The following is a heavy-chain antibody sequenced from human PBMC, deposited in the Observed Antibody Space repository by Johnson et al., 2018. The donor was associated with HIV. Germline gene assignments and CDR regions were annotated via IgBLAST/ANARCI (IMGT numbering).Heavy chain of an antibody. CDR2: ISWNSGSI. D-gene: IGHD1-26*01. CDR1: GFTFDDYA. J-gene: IGHJ3*02. V-gene: IGHV3-9*01. Sequence: QLVESGGCLVQPGRSLRLSCAASGFTFDDYAMHWVRQAPGKGLEWVSGISWNSGSIGYADSVKGRFTISRDNAKNSLYLQMNSLRAEDTALYYCAKDIVVATGAFDIWGQGTMVTVSS. CDR3: AKDIVVATGAFDI.